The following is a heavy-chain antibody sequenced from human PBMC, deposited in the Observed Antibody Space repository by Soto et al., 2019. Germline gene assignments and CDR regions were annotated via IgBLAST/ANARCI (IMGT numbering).Heavy chain of an antibody. J-gene: IGHJ4*02. CDR2: IYSGGST. D-gene: IGHD2-15*01. V-gene: IGHV3-53*01. CDR3: AGGLVAARVYYFDY. Sequence: GESLKISCAASGFTVSSNYMSWVRQAPGKGLEWVSVIYSGGSTYYADSVKGRFTISRDNSKNTLYLQMNSLRAEDTAVYYCAGGLVAARVYYFDYWGQGTLVTVSS. CDR1: GFTVSSNY.